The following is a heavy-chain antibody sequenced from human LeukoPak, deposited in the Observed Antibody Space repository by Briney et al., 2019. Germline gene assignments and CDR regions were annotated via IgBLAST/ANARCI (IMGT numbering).Heavy chain of an antibody. CDR3: ARHPRGSNNWSYYFDY. D-gene: IGHD1-1*01. Sequence: PSETLSLTCTVSGGSISSYYWTWIRQSPEKGLEWIGYNYYDGSTNYNPSLTRRVIISIDRSKNHFSLKLNSVIAADTAVYYCARHPRGSNNWSYYFDYWGQGALVTVSS. CDR1: GGSISSYY. CDR2: NYYDGST. J-gene: IGHJ4*02. V-gene: IGHV4-59*08.